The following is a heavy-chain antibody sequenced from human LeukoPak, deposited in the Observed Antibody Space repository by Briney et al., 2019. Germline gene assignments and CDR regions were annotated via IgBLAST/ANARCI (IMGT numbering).Heavy chain of an antibody. CDR3: ARWYDFWSGGRAFDI. CDR1: GGTFSSYA. J-gene: IGHJ3*02. D-gene: IGHD3-3*01. Sequence: SVKVSCKASGGTFSSYAISWVRQAPGQGLGWMGGIIPIFGTANYAQKFQGRVTIAADKSTSTAYMELSSLRSEDTAVYYCARWYDFWSGGRAFDIWGQGTMVTVSS. V-gene: IGHV1-69*06. CDR2: IIPIFGTA.